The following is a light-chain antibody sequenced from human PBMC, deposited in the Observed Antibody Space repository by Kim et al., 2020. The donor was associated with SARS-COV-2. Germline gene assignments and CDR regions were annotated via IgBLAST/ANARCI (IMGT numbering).Light chain of an antibody. Sequence: VSPGERATLSCRASQSVSSNLAWYQQKPGQSPRLLIYGASTRATGIPARFSGSGSGTEFTLTISSLQSEDFAVYYCQQYNNWPITFGQGTRLEIK. CDR1: QSVSSN. J-gene: IGKJ5*01. CDR3: QQYNNWPIT. V-gene: IGKV3-15*01. CDR2: GAS.